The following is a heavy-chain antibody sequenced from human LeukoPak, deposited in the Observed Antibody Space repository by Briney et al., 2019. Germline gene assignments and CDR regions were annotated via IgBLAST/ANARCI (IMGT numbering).Heavy chain of an antibody. Sequence: ASVKVSCKASGLPFTTYGITWVRQAPGQGLEWMGWISNYNGNTNYAQKLQGRVTMTTDTSTSTAYMEMRSLRSDDTAVYYCARDRPPDSSGIDYWGQGTLVTVSS. V-gene: IGHV1-18*01. CDR1: GLPFTTYG. CDR2: ISNYNGNT. J-gene: IGHJ4*02. CDR3: ARDRPPDSSGIDY. D-gene: IGHD3-22*01.